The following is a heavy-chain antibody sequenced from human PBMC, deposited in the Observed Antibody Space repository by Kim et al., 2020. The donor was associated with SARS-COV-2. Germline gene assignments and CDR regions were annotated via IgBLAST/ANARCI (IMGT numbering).Heavy chain of an antibody. D-gene: IGHD3-10*01. J-gene: IGHJ4*02. V-gene: IGHV4-59*09. CDR2: N. CDR3: ARGTAYGSGNF. Sequence: NNKHPSPKGRVTITVDTSKNQVSLKLSSVTAADTAVYYCARGTAYGSGNFWGQGTLVTVSS.